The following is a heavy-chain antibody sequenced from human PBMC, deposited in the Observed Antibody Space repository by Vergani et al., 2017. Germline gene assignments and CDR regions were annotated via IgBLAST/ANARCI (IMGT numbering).Heavy chain of an antibody. V-gene: IGHV3-53*01. CDR3: AKVRDGTGYYYGMDV. J-gene: IGHJ6*02. Sequence: EVQLVESGGGLIQPGGSLRLSCAASGFTVSSNYMSWVRQAPGKGLEWVSVIYSGGSTYYADSVKGRFTISRDNSKNTLYLQMNSLRAEDTAVYYCAKVRDGTGYYYGMDVWGQGTTVTVSS. CDR2: IYSGGST. CDR1: GFTVSSNY. D-gene: IGHD1-14*01.